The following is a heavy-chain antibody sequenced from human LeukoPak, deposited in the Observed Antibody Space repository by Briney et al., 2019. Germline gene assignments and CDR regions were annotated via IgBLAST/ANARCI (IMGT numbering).Heavy chain of an antibody. CDR3: ASHYYYDSSGLT. CDR1: GGSFSGYY. J-gene: IGHJ4*02. CDR2: SNHSGST. D-gene: IGHD3-22*01. Sequence: SETLSLTCAVYGGSFSGYYWSWIRQPPGKGLEWIGESNHSGSTKYNPSLKSRVTISVDTSKNQFSLKLSSVTAADTAVYYCASHYYYDSSGLTWGQGTLATVSS. V-gene: IGHV4-34*01.